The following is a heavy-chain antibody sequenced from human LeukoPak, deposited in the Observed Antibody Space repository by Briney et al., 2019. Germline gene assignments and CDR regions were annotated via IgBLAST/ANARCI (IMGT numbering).Heavy chain of an antibody. Sequence: ASVKVSCKASGYTFTSNYIHWVRQAPGQGLEWMGMIYPRDGSTSYAQKFQGRVTVTRDTSSSTVHMELSGLRSEDTAVYYCARDQEGFDYWGQGTLVTVSS. CDR2: IYPRDGST. V-gene: IGHV1-46*01. CDR1: GYTFTSNY. CDR3: ARDQEGFDY. J-gene: IGHJ4*02.